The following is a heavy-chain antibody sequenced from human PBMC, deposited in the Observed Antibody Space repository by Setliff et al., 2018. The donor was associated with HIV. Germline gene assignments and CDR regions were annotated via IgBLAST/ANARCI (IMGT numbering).Heavy chain of an antibody. Sequence: SETLSLTCTASGGSISEYYWSWIRQPPGKGLEWIGYIDYSGSTYYNPSLKSRLTISVDTSRNQFSLKLSSLTAADTAVYYCARHYNVNYYVRKDFDYWGQGILVTVSS. CDR3: ARHYNVNYYVRKDFDY. CDR2: IDYSGST. D-gene: IGHD1-26*01. J-gene: IGHJ4*02. CDR1: GGSISEYY. V-gene: IGHV4-59*08.